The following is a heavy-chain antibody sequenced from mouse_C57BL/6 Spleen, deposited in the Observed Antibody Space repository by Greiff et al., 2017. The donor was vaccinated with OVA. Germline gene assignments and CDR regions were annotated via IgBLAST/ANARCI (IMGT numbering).Heavy chain of an antibody. Sequence: QVQLQQSGAELVMPGASVKLSCKASGYTFTSYWMHWVKQRPGQGLEWIGEIDPSDSYTNYNQKFKGKSTLTVDKSSSTAYMQLSSLTSEDSAVYYCARGANSPYAMDYWGQGTSVTVSS. CDR2: IDPSDSYT. V-gene: IGHV1-69*01. J-gene: IGHJ4*01. CDR3: ARGANSPYAMDY. CDR1: GYTFTSYW.